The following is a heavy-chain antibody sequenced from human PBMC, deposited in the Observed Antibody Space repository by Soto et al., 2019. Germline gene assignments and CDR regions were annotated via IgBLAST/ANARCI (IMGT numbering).Heavy chain of an antibody. CDR3: ARGPYDFWSGYLDY. Sequence: GASVKVSCKASGYTFTGYAMHWVRQAPGQRLEWMGWINAGNGNTKYSQKFQGRVTITRDTSASTAYMELSSLRSEDTAVYYCARGPYDFWSGYLDYWGQGTLVTVSS. V-gene: IGHV1-3*01. CDR1: GYTFTGYA. J-gene: IGHJ4*02. D-gene: IGHD3-3*01. CDR2: INAGNGNT.